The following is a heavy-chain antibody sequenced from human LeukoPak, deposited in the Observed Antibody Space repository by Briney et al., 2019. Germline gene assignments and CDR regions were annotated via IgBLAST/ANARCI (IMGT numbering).Heavy chain of an antibody. J-gene: IGHJ3*02. V-gene: IGHV4-59*01. Sequence: SETLSLTCTVSGGSISSYYWSWIRQPPGKGLEWIGPMHYSGRSNYNRSLKSRVTILVDTSKNQFSLRLSSVTAADTAMYYCARGRDYSDRGGNYYVYAFDIWGQGTMVTVSS. D-gene: IGHD3-22*01. CDR3: ARGRDYSDRGGNYYVYAFDI. CDR1: GGSISSYY. CDR2: MHYSGRS.